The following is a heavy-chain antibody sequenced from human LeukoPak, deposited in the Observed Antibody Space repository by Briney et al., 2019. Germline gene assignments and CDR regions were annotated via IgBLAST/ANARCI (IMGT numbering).Heavy chain of an antibody. J-gene: IGHJ1*01. CDR3: ARDLGGSSWYPETKYFQH. V-gene: IGHV3-21*01. CDR1: GFTFSSYT. CDR2: MSSSSSYI. Sequence: GGSLRLSCVASGFTFSSYTMNLVRQAAGKGLEWVSSMSSSSSYIYYADSMKGRFTISRDNAKNSLYLQMNSLRAEDTAVYYCARDLGGSSWYPETKYFQHWGQGTLVTVSS. D-gene: IGHD6-13*01.